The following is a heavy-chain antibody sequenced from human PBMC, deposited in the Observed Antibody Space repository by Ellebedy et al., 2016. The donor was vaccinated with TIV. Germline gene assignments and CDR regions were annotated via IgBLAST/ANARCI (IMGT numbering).Heavy chain of an antibody. CDR2: ISGSGGST. D-gene: IGHD3-10*01. CDR1: GFTFSSYA. Sequence: GESLKISCAASGFTFSSYAMSWVRQAPGKGLEWVSAISGSGGSTYYADSVKGRFTISRDNSKNTLYLQMNSLRAEDTAVYYCAKAGSYYGSGSYYPDYWGQGTLVTVSS. CDR3: AKAGSYYGSGSYYPDY. V-gene: IGHV3-23*01. J-gene: IGHJ4*02.